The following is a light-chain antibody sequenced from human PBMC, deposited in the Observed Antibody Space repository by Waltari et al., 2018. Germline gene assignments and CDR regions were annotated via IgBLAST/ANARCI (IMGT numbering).Light chain of an antibody. J-gene: IGKJ3*01. CDR1: QSVPSTH. Sequence: EIVLTPSSDTLSLSPGETVTLSCRASQSVPSTHLAWYQQRHGQAPRLLIYGGSRRATGIPDRFSGRGSGIDFTLTISRLEPEDFAVYYCQHYGSSPLFTFGPGTRVDVK. CDR3: QHYGSSPLFT. CDR2: GGS. V-gene: IGKV3-20*01.